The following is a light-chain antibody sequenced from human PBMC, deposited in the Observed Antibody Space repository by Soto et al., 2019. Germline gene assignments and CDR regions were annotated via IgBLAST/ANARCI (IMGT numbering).Light chain of an antibody. J-gene: IGLJ3*02. CDR2: EVS. Sequence: QSALTQPPSASGSPGQSVTISCTGTSSDVGGYNYVSWYQQYPGKAPKIMIYEVSERPSGVPDRFSGSKSDNTASLTVSGLQAEDEADYYCSSYAGTNNLVFGGGTKLTVL. CDR3: SSYAGTNNLV. CDR1: SSDVGGYNY. V-gene: IGLV2-8*01.